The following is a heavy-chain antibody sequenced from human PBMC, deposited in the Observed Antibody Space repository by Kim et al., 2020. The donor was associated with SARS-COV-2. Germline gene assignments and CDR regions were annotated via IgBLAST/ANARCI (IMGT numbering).Heavy chain of an antibody. V-gene: IGHV1-18*01. CDR1: GYTFTSYG. CDR3: ARYHEWLRDYYYGMDV. Sequence: ASVKVSCKASGYTFTSYGISWVRQAPGQGLEWMGWISAYNGNTNYAQKLQGRVTMTTDTSTSTAYMELRSLRSDDTAVYYCARYHEWLRDYYYGMDVWGQGTTVTVSS. CDR2: ISAYNGNT. D-gene: IGHD5-12*01. J-gene: IGHJ6*02.